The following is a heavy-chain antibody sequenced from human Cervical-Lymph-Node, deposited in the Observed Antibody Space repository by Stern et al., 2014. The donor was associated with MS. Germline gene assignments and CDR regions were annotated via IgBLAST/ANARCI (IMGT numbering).Heavy chain of an antibody. CDR2: ISPLAAMA. CDR1: GGAYT. CDR3: AREVRGYSSGYPYDY. D-gene: IGHD5-18*01. Sequence: QVQLVQSGAEVRKPGSSVKVSCKASGGAYTINWVRQAPGQGLEWLGRISPLAAMATYAQRFQGRLTFVADKSSSSVYMELSSLRPEDTAMYFCAREVRGYSSGYPYDYWGQGTLVTVSS. J-gene: IGHJ4*02. V-gene: IGHV1-69*08.